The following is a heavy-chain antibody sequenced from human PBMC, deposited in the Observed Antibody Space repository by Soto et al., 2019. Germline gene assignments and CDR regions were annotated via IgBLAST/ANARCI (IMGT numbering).Heavy chain of an antibody. Sequence: ASVKVSCKASGYTFTGYYMHWVRQAPGQGLEWMGWINPNSGGTNYAQKFQGWVTMTRDTSISTAYMELSRLRSDDMAVYYCARVDRYSSSWLHFDYWGQGTLVTVSS. V-gene: IGHV1-2*04. J-gene: IGHJ4*02. CDR2: INPNSGGT. CDR3: ARVDRYSSSWLHFDY. D-gene: IGHD6-13*01. CDR1: GYTFTGYY.